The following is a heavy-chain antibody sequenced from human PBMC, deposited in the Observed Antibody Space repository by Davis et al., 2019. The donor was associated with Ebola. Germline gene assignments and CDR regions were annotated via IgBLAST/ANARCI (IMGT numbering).Heavy chain of an antibody. V-gene: IGHV3-11*01. J-gene: IGHJ6*02. CDR2: ISSSGSTI. Sequence: PGGSLRLSCAASGFTFSDYYMSWIRQAPGKGLEWVSYISSSGSTIYYADSVKGRFTISRDNAKNSLYLQMNSLRAEDTAVYYCARDPKLPYDSSGYYYYYYGMDVWGQGTTVTVSS. D-gene: IGHD3-22*01. CDR3: ARDPKLPYDSSGYYYYYYGMDV. CDR1: GFTFSDYY.